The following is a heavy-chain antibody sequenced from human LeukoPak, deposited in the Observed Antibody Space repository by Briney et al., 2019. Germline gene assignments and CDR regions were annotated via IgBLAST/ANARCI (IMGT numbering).Heavy chain of an antibody. CDR3: AKVGSTGRGYYYFSDY. CDR1: GFSFSSYA. J-gene: IGHJ4*02. D-gene: IGHD3-22*01. V-gene: IGHV3-23*01. Sequence: GGSLRLSCVASGFSFSSYAMTWVRQAPGKGLEWVSALSTSGESTYYADSVKGRFTISRDNSKYTLYLQMDSLRAEDTAVYYCAKVGSTGRGYYYFSDYWGQGSLVTVSS. CDR2: LSTSGEST.